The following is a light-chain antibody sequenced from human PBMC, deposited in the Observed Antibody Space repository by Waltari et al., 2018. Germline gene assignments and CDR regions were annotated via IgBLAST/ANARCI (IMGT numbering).Light chain of an antibody. CDR1: SSDIGTSNY. V-gene: IGLV2-11*01. CDR2: DVI. CDR3: CSYAGSYTL. J-gene: IGLJ2*01. Sequence: QSALTQPRSVSGSPGQSVTISCTGTSSDIGTSNYVPWYQQHPGKAPKLMIYDVIKQPSGVPDRFSGSKSGNTASLTISGLQAEDEADYYCCSYAGSYTLFGGGTKLTVL.